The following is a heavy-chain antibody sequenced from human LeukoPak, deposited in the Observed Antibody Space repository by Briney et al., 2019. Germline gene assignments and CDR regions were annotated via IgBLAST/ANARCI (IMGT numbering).Heavy chain of an antibody. CDR2: TIPIFGTA. J-gene: IGHJ4*02. CDR3: AIYGDYGGGYFDY. Sequence: ASVKPSCNASTPTLSSYAISWDRHPPEHGLEWMGATIPIFGTANYAQKFQGRVTITADESTSTAYMELSSLRSEDTAVYYCAIYGDYGGGYFDYWGQGTLVTVSS. CDR1: TPTLSSYA. D-gene: IGHD4-17*01. V-gene: IGHV1-69*01.